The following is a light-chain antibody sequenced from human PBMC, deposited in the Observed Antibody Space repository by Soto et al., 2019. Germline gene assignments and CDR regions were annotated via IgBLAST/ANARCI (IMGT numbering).Light chain of an antibody. CDR1: QRIGSW. V-gene: IGKV1-12*01. CDR2: AAS. J-gene: IGKJ2*01. Sequence: DIQMTQSPSSVSASVGDRVTITCRARQRIGSWLAWYQQTPGKAPKLLIYAASSLQSGVPPRFSGSGSGTDCTLPISSLQPEDFATYYCQQANTFPYTFGQGTKLEIK. CDR3: QQANTFPYT.